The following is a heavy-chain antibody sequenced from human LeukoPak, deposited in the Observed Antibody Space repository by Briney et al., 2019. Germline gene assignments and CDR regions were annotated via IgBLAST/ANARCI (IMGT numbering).Heavy chain of an antibody. Sequence: PGGSLRLSCAATGFTFSHYGMSWVRQAPGKGLEWVLSLSGSGNKTYYADSVNGRFTISRDNSKDTLYLEMSSLGVDDTAIYYCAKMWRVRGVTTLDYWGQGALVTVDS. D-gene: IGHD3-10*01. CDR2: LSGSGNKT. CDR1: GFTFSHYG. J-gene: IGHJ4*02. CDR3: AKMWRVRGVTTLDY. V-gene: IGHV3-23*01.